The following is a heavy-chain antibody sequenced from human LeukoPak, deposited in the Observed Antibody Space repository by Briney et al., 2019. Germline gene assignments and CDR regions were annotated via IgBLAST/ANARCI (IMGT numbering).Heavy chain of an antibody. J-gene: IGHJ6*02. V-gene: IGHV4-39*07. Sequence: PSETLSLTCTVSGGSISSSSYYWGWIRQPPGKGLEWIGSIYYSGSTYYNPSLKSRVTISVDTSKNQFSLKLSSVTAADTAVYYCARTAWDVWGQGTTVTVSS. CDR3: ARTAWDV. CDR2: IYYSGST. CDR1: GGSISSSSYY.